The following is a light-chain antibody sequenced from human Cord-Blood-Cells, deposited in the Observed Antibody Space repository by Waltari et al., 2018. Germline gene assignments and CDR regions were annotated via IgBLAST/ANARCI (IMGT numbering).Light chain of an antibody. Sequence: DIQMTQSPSSLSASVGDRVTITCRASQSISSYLNWYQQKPGKAPKLLIYAACSLQSGVPSRFSVSGSGTDFTLTISSLQPEDFATYYCQQSYSTPYTFGQGTKLEIK. V-gene: IGKV1-39*01. J-gene: IGKJ2*01. CDR3: QQSYSTPYT. CDR1: QSISSY. CDR2: AAC.